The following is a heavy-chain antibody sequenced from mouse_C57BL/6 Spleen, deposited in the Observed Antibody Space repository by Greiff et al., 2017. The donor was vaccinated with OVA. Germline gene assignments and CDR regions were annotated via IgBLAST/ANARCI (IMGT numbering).Heavy chain of an antibody. Sequence: QVQLQQSGPGLVAPSQRLSITCTVSGFSLTSYAISWVRQPPGKGLEWLGVIWTGGGTNSNSALKSRLSISQDNSKSQVFLKMNSLQTDDTARYYCASPYYYGSRSYAMDYGGQGTSVTVSS. CDR1: GFSLTSYA. CDR3: ASPYYYGSRSYAMDY. J-gene: IGHJ4*01. D-gene: IGHD1-1*01. CDR2: IWTGGGT. V-gene: IGHV2-9-1*01.